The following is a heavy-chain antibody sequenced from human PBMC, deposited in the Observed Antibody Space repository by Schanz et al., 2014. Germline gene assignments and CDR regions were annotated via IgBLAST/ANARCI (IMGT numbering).Heavy chain of an antibody. J-gene: IGHJ6*02. D-gene: IGHD5-12*01. CDR3: AKELNRRGGQTNFYYYYGMDV. Sequence: QVQLVESGGGVVQPGRSLRLSCAASGFNFSNYDIHWVRQAPGKGLEWVALIYYNGTNKYYADSVKGRFTISRDNSQNPLYLQMNPLRTEDTAVYYCAKELNRRGGQTNFYYYYGMDVWGQGTTVTVSS. CDR1: GFNFSNYD. CDR2: IYYNGTNK. V-gene: IGHV3-30*18.